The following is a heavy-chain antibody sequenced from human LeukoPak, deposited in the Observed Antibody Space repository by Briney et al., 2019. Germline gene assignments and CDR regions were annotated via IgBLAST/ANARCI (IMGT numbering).Heavy chain of an antibody. CDR3: ARGGKQWRGGNYFDS. D-gene: IGHD6-19*01. J-gene: IGHJ4*02. CDR1: VYTFTHSA. V-gene: IGHV1-3*04. Sequence: ASVKVSCKASVYTFTHSALHWVRQAPGQSLEWMGWITTGRGETRYSQEFQRRITFTRDTSASTVYMDLSDLRSDDTAVYYCARGGKQWRGGNYFDSWGQGTLVAVSS. CDR2: ITTGRGET.